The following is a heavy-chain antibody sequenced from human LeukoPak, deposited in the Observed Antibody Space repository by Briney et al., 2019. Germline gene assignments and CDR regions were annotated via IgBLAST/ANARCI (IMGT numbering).Heavy chain of an antibody. J-gene: IGHJ3*02. CDR3: ARDRTVTMSDAFDI. V-gene: IGHV4-34*09. Sequence: ASETPSLTCAVYGGSFSGYYWSWIRQPPGKGLEWIGEINHSGSTNYNPSLKSRVTISVDTSKNQFSLRLSSVTAADTAVYYCARDRTVTMSDAFDIWGQGTMVTVSS. CDR2: INHSGST. D-gene: IGHD4-17*01. CDR1: GGSFSGYY.